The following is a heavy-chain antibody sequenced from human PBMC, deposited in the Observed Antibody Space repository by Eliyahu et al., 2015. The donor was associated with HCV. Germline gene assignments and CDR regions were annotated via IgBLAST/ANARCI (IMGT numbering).Heavy chain of an antibody. CDR1: GFXFSXXW. Sequence: EVQLVESGGGLVQPGGSLRLXCAASGFXFSXXWRHXXRQAPGKGLVWVSRINSDGSSTSYADSVKGRFTISRDNAKNTLYLQMNSLRAEDTAVYYCARDRVLGGVRGEEKSMDVWGQGTTVTVSS. D-gene: IGHD3-10*01. J-gene: IGHJ6*02. CDR2: INSDGSST. V-gene: IGHV3-74*01. CDR3: ARDRVLGGVRGEEKSMDV.